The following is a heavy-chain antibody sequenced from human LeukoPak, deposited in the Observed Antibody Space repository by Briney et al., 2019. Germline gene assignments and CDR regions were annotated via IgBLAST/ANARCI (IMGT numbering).Heavy chain of an antibody. CDR1: GFTFSNYG. J-gene: IGHJ6*02. D-gene: IGHD3-16*01. V-gene: IGHV3-30*18. CDR2: ISYDGSNK. CDR3: AKDPRTYGYYSGMDV. Sequence: GGSLRLSCAASGFTFSNYGMHWVRQAPGKGLEWVAVISYDGSNKYYADSVKGRFTISRDNSKNTLYLQMNSLRAEDTAVYYCAKDPRTYGYYSGMDVWGQGTTVTVSS.